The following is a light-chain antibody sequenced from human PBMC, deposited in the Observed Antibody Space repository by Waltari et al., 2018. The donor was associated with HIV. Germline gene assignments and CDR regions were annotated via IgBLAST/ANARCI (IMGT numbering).Light chain of an antibody. V-gene: IGLV2-14*01. CDR3: TSYISSASPE. J-gene: IGLJ3*02. CDR1: GSDFRDYNS. Sequence: QSALTQPASVSGSPGQSITISCTGDGSDFRDYNSVSWYQHHPGKAPKVIIYEINNRPSGVSSRFSGSISGNTASLTISGLQAEDEADYFCTSYISSASPEFGGGTKVTVV. CDR2: EIN.